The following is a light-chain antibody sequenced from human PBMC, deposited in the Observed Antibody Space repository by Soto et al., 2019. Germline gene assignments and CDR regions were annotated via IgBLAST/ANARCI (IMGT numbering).Light chain of an antibody. CDR1: SSDVGSYNL. V-gene: IGLV2-23*03. J-gene: IGLJ3*02. CDR2: EGS. CDR3: FSYAGSSTFPGV. Sequence: QSALTQPASVSGSPGQSITISCTGTSSDVGSYNLVSWYQQHPGKAPKLMIYEGSKRPSGFSNRFSGSNSGNTAALTISGLQAEDEADYCCFSYAGSSTFPGVFGGGTKLTVL.